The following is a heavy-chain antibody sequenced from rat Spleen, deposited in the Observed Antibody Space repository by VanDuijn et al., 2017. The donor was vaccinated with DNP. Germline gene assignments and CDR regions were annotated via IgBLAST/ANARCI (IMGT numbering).Heavy chain of an antibody. CDR3: ARHGRVTTVATYWYFDF. D-gene: IGHD1-3*01. V-gene: IGHV5-7*01. CDR1: GFTFSYYG. Sequence: EVQLVESGGGLVQPGRSLKLSCAASGFTFSYYGMAWVRQAPKKGLEWVASISATGGSTSYRDSVRGRFTIARDNAKSILYLQMDSLRSEDTATYFCARHGRVTTVATYWYFDFWGPGTMVTVSS. J-gene: IGHJ1*01. CDR2: ISATGGST.